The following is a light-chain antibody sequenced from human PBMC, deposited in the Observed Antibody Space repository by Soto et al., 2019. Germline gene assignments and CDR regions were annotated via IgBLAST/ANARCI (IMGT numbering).Light chain of an antibody. V-gene: IGKV1-6*01. CDR2: GAS. Sequence: AIQMTQSRSSLSAAVGDRVTITCRASQDIRKDLAWYQQKSGKAPQILIYGASTLQTGVASRFSGSGSATDFTLTISSLQPEDSAAYYCLQDYNYPFTFGQGTKVDIK. CDR3: LQDYNYPFT. J-gene: IGKJ2*01. CDR1: QDIRKD.